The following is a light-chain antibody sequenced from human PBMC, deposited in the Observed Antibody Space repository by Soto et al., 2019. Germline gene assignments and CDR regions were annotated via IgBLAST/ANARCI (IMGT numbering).Light chain of an antibody. V-gene: IGKV3-15*01. CDR3: QQYSNWPPLT. CDR2: DAS. Sequence: EIVMTQSPAILSVTRGEGATLSCRASQSVHSNLAWYQQKPGQAPRLLIYDASTRATGIPARFSGSGSGTEFTLTISSLQSEDFAVYYCQQYSNWPPLTFGGGTKVEI. CDR1: QSVHSN. J-gene: IGKJ4*01.